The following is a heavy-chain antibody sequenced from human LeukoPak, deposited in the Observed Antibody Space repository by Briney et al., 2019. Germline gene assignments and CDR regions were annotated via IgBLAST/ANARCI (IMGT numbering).Heavy chain of an antibody. Sequence: SETLSLTCAVSGGSISSGGYSWSWIRQPPGKGLEWIGYIYPSGTTYYNPSLKSRVTISVDTSKNQSSLKLSSVTAADTAVYYCARHSRLVPGWFEYGMDVWGQGTTVTVSS. CDR3: ARHSRLVPGWFEYGMDV. CDR1: GGSISSGGYS. D-gene: IGHD3-10*01. CDR2: IYPSGTT. J-gene: IGHJ6*02. V-gene: IGHV4-30-2*03.